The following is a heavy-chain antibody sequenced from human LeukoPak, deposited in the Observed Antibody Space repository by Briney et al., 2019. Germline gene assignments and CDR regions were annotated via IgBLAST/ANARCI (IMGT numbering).Heavy chain of an antibody. CDR3: ARSCTSTSCHGAFDI. D-gene: IGHD2-2*01. Sequence: GGSLRLYCAASGFTFSSYSMNWVRQAPGKGLEWVSSISSSSSYIYYADSVKGRFTISRDNAKNSLYLQMNSLRAEDTAVYYCARSCTSTSCHGAFDIWGQGTMVTVSS. CDR2: ISSSSSYI. J-gene: IGHJ3*02. CDR1: GFTFSSYS. V-gene: IGHV3-21*01.